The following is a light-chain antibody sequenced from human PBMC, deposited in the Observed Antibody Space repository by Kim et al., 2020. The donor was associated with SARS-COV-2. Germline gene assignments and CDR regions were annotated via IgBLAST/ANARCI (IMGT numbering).Light chain of an antibody. CDR2: DAS. V-gene: IGKV3-11*01. CDR3: QQRSNWPPYT. Sequence: SQGERATLSCRASQSVSSYLAWYQHKPGQAPRLLIYDASNRATGIPARFSGSGSGTDFTLTISSLEPEDFAVYYCQQRSNWPPYTFGQGTKLEI. CDR1: QSVSSY. J-gene: IGKJ2*01.